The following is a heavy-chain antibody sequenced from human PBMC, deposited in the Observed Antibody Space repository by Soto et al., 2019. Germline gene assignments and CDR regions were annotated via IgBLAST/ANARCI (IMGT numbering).Heavy chain of an antibody. V-gene: IGHV3-15*07. CDR3: TTDSYITSIIVRFDY. CDR1: GFAFSNAW. CDR2: VKSKNDGGTT. J-gene: IGHJ4*01. D-gene: IGHD3-22*01. Sequence: GGSLRLSCAASGFAFSNAWINWVRQAPGKGLEWVGRVKSKNDGGTTDFAAPVKGRFAISRDDSKNMVYLEMNSLQTEDTAIYYCTTDSYITSIIVRFDYWGHGTLVTVSS.